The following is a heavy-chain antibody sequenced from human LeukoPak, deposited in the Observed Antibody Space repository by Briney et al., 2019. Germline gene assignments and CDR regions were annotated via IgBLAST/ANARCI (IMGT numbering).Heavy chain of an antibody. J-gene: IGHJ6*02. Sequence: PSETLSLTCAVYGGSFSGYYWSWIRQPPGKGLEWIGEINHSGSTNYNPSLKSRVTISVDTSKNQFSLKLSSVTAADTAVYYCARNPEAYSGGLNYGMDVWGQGTTVTVSS. CDR2: INHSGST. CDR1: GGSFSGYY. D-gene: IGHD6-19*01. CDR3: ARNPEAYSGGLNYGMDV. V-gene: IGHV4-34*01.